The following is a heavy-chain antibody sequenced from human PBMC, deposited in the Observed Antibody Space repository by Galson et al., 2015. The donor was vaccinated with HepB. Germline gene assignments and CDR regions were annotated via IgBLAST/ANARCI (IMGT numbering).Heavy chain of an antibody. CDR1: GYTFTSSG. J-gene: IGHJ4*02. Sequence: SVKVSCKASGYTFTSSGISWVRQAPGQGLEWMGWISAYNGNTNYAQKLQGRVTMTTDTSTSTAYMELRSLRSDDTAVYYCARGPGIGSSWYYFDYWGQGTLVTVSS. D-gene: IGHD6-13*01. V-gene: IGHV1-18*04. CDR3: ARGPGIGSSWYYFDY. CDR2: ISAYNGNT.